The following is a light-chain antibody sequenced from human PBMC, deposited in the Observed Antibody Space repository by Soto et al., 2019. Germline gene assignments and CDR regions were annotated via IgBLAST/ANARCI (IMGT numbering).Light chain of an antibody. CDR2: EVT. V-gene: IGLV2-14*01. J-gene: IGLJ2*01. CDR1: NSDNGSYDY. CDR3: SSYSSIPPHVL. Sequence: QYALTQPASVSGSPGQSITISCSGTNSDNGSYDYVSWYQHHPGTAPQLIIFEVTYRYSGVSGRFSASKSANTASLTISGLQPEDEAVYYCSSYSSIPPHVLFGGGTKLTVL.